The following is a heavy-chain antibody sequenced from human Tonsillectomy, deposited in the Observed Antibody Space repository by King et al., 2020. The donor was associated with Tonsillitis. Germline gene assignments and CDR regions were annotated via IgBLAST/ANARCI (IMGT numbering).Heavy chain of an antibody. J-gene: IGHJ6*03. CDR3: ARCYYYVWGSYRPYYMDV. Sequence: VQLVQSGAEVKKPGASVKVSCKASGYTFTDYYIHWVRQAPGQGLEWMGWIDPKSGGTKYAQKFQGRVTMTRDTSISTVSMELNSLRSDDTAVYYCARCYYYVWGSYRPYYMDVWGKGTTVTVSS. D-gene: IGHD3-16*02. CDR1: GYTFTDYY. V-gene: IGHV1-2*02. CDR2: IDPKSGGT.